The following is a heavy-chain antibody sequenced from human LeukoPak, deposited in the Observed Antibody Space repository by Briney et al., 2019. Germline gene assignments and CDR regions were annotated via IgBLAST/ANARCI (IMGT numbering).Heavy chain of an antibody. CDR1: GGSISSGGYY. Sequence: SETLSLTCTVSGGSISSGGYYWTWIRQRPGKGLEWIGYIFYSGSTYYNPSLKSRVTISGDTSKNQFSLRLSSVTAADTAVYYCASLGCSGGSCYPYWGQGTLVTVSS. CDR2: IFYSGST. V-gene: IGHV4-31*03. CDR3: ASLGCSGGSCYPY. J-gene: IGHJ4*02. D-gene: IGHD2-15*01.